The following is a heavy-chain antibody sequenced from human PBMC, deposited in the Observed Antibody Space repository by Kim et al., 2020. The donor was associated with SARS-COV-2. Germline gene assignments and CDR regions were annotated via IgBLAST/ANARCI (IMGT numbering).Heavy chain of an antibody. J-gene: IGHJ4*02. CDR3: ARQSVLLWFGEPRPHFDY. CDR1: GGSISSYY. V-gene: IGHV4-59*01. D-gene: IGHD3-10*01. Sequence: SETLSLTCTVSGGSISSYYWSWIRQPPGKGLEWIGYIYYSGSTNYNPSLKSRVTISVDTSKNQFSLKLSSVTAADTAVYYCARQSVLLWFGEPRPHFDYWGQGTLVTVSS. CDR2: IYYSGST.